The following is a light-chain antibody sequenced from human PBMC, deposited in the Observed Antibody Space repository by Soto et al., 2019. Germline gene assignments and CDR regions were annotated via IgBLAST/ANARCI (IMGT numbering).Light chain of an antibody. CDR2: GAS. V-gene: IGKV3-20*01. CDR1: QSVTSSF. J-gene: IGKJ1*01. CDR3: QQYGSSLWT. Sequence: EIVLTQSPGTLSLSPGERATLSCGASQSVTSSFLAWYQQKPGQAPRLLFYGASSRASGIPDRFSGSGSGTDFTVTISRLEPEDFAMYYCQQYGSSLWTFGQGTKVDIK.